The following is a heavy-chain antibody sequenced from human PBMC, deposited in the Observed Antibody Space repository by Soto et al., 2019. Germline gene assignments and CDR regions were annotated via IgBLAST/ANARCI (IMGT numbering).Heavy chain of an antibody. V-gene: IGHV1-18*01. CDR2: ISTYNGNT. CDR3: ARGPTDYYDNSANYFLDY. CDR1: GYTFITYG. Sequence: QVPLVQSGAEVKKPGASVKVSCKASGYTFITYGVSWVRQAPGQGLDWLGWISTYNGNTRYAERLQGRVTMTTDTTTNTAYMEPRNLRSADTAVYYCARGPTDYYDNSANYFLDYWGQGTLVTVSS. D-gene: IGHD3-22*01. J-gene: IGHJ4*02.